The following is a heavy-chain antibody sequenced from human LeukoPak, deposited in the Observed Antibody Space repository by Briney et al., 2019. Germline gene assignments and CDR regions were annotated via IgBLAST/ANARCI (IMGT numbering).Heavy chain of an antibody. D-gene: IGHD3-22*01. V-gene: IGHV1-69*05. J-gene: IGHJ4*02. Sequence: AASVKVSCKASGGTFSSYAISWVRQAPGQGLEWMGGIIPIFGTANYAQKFQGRVTITTDESTSTAYIELSSLRSEDTAVYYCATPHLRYYDSSGYYYWGQGALVTVSS. CDR3: ATPHLRYYDSSGYYY. CDR2: IIPIFGTA. CDR1: GGTFSSYA.